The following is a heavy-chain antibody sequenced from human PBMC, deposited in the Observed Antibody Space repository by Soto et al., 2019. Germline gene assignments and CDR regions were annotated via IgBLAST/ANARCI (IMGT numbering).Heavy chain of an antibody. CDR1: GFTFSSYS. D-gene: IGHD1-1*01. CDR3: TRDTTGPDDH. V-gene: IGHV3-48*04. J-gene: IGHJ4*02. Sequence: PGGSLRLSCAASGFTFSSYSMNWVRQAPGKGLEWVSRISTDGSTTNYADSVKGRFTVSRDNAKNTVYLHMNSLRAEDTAVYYCTRDTTGPDDHWGQGTLVTVSS. CDR2: ISTDGSTT.